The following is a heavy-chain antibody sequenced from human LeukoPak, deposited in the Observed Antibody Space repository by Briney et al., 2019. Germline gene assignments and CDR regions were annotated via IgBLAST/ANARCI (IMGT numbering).Heavy chain of an antibody. CDR3: ASGEMATIRFDY. J-gene: IGHJ4*02. D-gene: IGHD5-24*01. CDR2: INPSGGST. Sequence: ASVKVSCKASGYTFTSYYMHWVRQAPGQGLEWMGIINPSGGSTSYAQKFQGRVTMTRGMSTSTVYMELSSLRSDDTAVYYCASGEMATIRFDYWGQGTLVTVSS. V-gene: IGHV1-46*01. CDR1: GYTFTSYY.